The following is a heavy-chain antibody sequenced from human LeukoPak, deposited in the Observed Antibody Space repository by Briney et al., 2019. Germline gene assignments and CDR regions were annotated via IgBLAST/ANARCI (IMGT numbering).Heavy chain of an antibody. CDR2: INWNSDTK. CDR3: EKDTGGNGAYFYAMDV. CDR1: GFAFHNYA. J-gene: IGHJ6*02. Sequence: GRSLRLSRVGSGFAFHNYAMHWVRRPPGKGLEWVSAINWNSDTKAYADSVKGRFTISRDRARNSLYLQMDSLRPEDTALYYCEKDTGGNGAYFYAMDVWGQGTSVTVSS. V-gene: IGHV3-9*01. D-gene: IGHD4-23*01.